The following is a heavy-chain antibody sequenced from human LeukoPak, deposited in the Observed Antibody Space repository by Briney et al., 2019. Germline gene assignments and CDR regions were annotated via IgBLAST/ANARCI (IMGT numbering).Heavy chain of an antibody. Sequence: SETLSLTCTVSGGSISSSSYYWGWIRQPPGKGLEWIGSIYYSGSTYYNPSLKSRVAISVDTSKNQFSLKLSSVTAADTAVYYCARGHSSGWVRLGLDYWGQGTLVTVSS. CDR1: GGSISSSSYY. V-gene: IGHV4-39*07. J-gene: IGHJ4*02. CDR2: IYYSGST. CDR3: ARGHSSGWVRLGLDY. D-gene: IGHD6-19*01.